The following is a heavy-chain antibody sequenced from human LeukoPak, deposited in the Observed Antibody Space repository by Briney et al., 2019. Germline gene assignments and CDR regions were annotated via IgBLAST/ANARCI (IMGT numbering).Heavy chain of an antibody. CDR3: ARYPTIAVAGTVCRAFDI. J-gene: IGHJ3*02. CDR1: GGSISSYY. V-gene: IGHV4-4*07. D-gene: IGHD6-19*01. Sequence: SETLSLTCTVSGGSISSYYWSWIRQPAGKGLEWIGRIYTSGSTNYNPSLKSRVTISVDTSKNQFSLKLSSVTVADTAVYYCARYPTIAVAGTVCRAFDIWGQGTMVTVSS. CDR2: IYTSGST.